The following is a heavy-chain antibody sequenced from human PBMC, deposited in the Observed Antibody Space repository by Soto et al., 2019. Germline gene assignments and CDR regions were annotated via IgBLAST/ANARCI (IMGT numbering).Heavy chain of an antibody. D-gene: IGHD6-19*01. J-gene: IGHJ4*02. CDR2: ISSHGRHQ. CDR1: GFNFGNFA. Sequence: QLVESGGGMVPPGKSLRLSCTGSGFNFGNFAVHWVRQTPVKGLEWVAVISSHGRHQYYSDSVKGRFTISRDNSNNTVHLQLSSLRLEDTAVYYCAKDLGSSGCEYFDPWGQGTLVTVSS. V-gene: IGHV3-30*18. CDR3: AKDLGSSGCEYFDP.